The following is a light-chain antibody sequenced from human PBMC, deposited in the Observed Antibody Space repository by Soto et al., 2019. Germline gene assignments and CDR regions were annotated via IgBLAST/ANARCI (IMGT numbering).Light chain of an antibody. J-gene: IGLJ1*01. CDR2: DVS. CDR3: CSFAGGHTFV. Sequence: QSALTQPRSVSGSPGQSVTMSCTGTRSEVGGYNFVSWNQKLPGKAPKLMIYDVSKRPSGVPDRFSGSKSGNTASLTISGLQAEDEADYYCCSFAGGHTFVFGSGTKLTVL. CDR1: RSEVGGYNF. V-gene: IGLV2-11*01.